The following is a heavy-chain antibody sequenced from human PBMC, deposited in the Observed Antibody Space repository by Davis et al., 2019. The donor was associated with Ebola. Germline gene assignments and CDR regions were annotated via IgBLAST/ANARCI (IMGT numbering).Heavy chain of an antibody. CDR1: GGSFSSHP. CDR3: ARDFDGGNYYFDY. D-gene: IGHD3-9*01. V-gene: IGHV1-69*13. Sequence: SVKVSCKTSGGSFSSHPISRVRQAPRQGLEWMGGIIPIFDTPHYAQKFQGRITITADASTSTAYMELSSLRSEGTATYFCARDFDGGNYYFDYWGPGTPVTVSS. J-gene: IGHJ4*02. CDR2: IIPIFDTP.